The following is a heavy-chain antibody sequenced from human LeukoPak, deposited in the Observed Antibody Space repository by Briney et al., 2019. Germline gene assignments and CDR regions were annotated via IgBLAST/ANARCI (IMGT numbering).Heavy chain of an antibody. CDR3: ASWAFYHGMDV. CDR1: GFTFDAYA. CDR2: INADGGRT. D-gene: IGHD2/OR15-2a*01. J-gene: IGHJ6*02. Sequence: GGSLRLSCVASGFTFDAYAMHWVRQAPGKGLEWVSLINADGGRTYYADSVKGRFTISRDNCKNSLYLQMNSLRTEDSALYYCASWAFYHGMDVWGQGTTVIVSS. V-gene: IGHV3-43*02.